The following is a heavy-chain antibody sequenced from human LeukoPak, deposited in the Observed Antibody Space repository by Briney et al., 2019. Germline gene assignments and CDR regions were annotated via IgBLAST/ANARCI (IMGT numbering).Heavy chain of an antibody. J-gene: IGHJ4*02. Sequence: GGSLRLSCAASGFTFSGYYMSWIRRAPGKGLEWVSYTSSTDSTIYYADSVKGRFTISRDNAKNSLYLQMNSLRAEDTAVYYCASRIEPYYFDYWGQGTLVTVSS. D-gene: IGHD1-14*01. CDR2: TSSTDSTI. CDR3: ASRIEPYYFDY. V-gene: IGHV3-11*01. CDR1: GFTFSGYY.